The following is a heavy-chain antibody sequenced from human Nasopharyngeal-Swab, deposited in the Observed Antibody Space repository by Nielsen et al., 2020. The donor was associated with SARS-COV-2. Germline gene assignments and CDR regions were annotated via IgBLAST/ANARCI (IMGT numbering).Heavy chain of an antibody. Sequence: SETLSPTCAVYGGSFSGYYWSWIRKPPGKGLEWIGEINHSGSTNYNPSLKSRVTISVDTSKNQFSLKLSSVTAADTAVYYCARDVYDSSGYYYQDYWGQGTLVTVSS. D-gene: IGHD3-22*01. V-gene: IGHV4-34*01. CDR1: GGSFSGYY. CDR2: INHSGST. CDR3: ARDVYDSSGYYYQDY. J-gene: IGHJ4*02.